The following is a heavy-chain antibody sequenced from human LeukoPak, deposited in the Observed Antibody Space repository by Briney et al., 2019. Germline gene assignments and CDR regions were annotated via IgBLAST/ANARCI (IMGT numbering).Heavy chain of an antibody. D-gene: IGHD5-24*01. CDR3: AKDLGDGDGYDY. CDR1: GFTVSSDA. CDR2: ISGSGGST. Sequence: GGCRRVSCAAPGFTVSSDAMSWGRQAPGKGLGWVSAISGSGGSTYYADSVKGGFTISRDNSKNTLYLQMNSLRAEDTAVYYCAKDLGDGDGYDYWGQGTLVTVSS. V-gene: IGHV3-23*01. J-gene: IGHJ4*02.